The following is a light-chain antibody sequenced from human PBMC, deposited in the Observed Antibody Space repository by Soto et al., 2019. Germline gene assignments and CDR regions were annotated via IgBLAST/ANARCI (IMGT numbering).Light chain of an antibody. J-gene: IGLJ1*01. V-gene: IGLV1-40*01. CDR1: SSNIGAGYD. CDR2: GNS. Sequence: QSVLTQPPSVSGAPGQRVTISCTGSSSNIGAGYDVHWYLQIPGTAPKILIYGNSNRPSGVPDRFSGSKSGTSASLAITGLQAEHEADYYCQSYDSSLSAHVLGNGTKVTVL. CDR3: QSYDSSLSAHV.